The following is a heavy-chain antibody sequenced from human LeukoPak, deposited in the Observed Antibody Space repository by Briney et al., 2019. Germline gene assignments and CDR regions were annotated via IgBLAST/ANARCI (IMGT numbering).Heavy chain of an antibody. Sequence: SETLSFTCTVSGYSISSGYYWGWIRQPPGKGLEWIGSIYHSGSTYYSPSLKSRLTISVDTSKNQFSLKLSSVTAADTAVYYCARVGDLRSFNWFDAWGQGTLVTVSS. CDR1: GYSISSGYY. CDR2: IYHSGST. J-gene: IGHJ5*02. V-gene: IGHV4-38-2*02. CDR3: ARVGDLRSFNWFDA. D-gene: IGHD1-26*01.